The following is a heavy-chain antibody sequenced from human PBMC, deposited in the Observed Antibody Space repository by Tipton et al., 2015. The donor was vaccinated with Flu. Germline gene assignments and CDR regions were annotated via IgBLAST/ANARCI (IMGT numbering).Heavy chain of an antibody. CDR1: GGSISSYY. J-gene: IGHJ6*03. V-gene: IGHV4-59*01. CDR3: ARLYYYYMDV. CDR2: IYYSGST. Sequence: TLSLTCTVSGGSISSYYWSWIRQPPGKGLEWIGYIYYSGSTDYNPSLKSRVTISVDTSKNQFSLKLSSVTAADTAVYYCARLYYYYMDVWGKGTTVTVSS.